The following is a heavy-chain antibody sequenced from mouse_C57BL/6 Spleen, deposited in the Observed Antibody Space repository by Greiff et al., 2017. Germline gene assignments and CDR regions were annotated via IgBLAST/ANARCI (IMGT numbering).Heavy chain of an antibody. J-gene: IGHJ4*01. CDR2: INPNNGGT. CDR1: GYTFTDYY. D-gene: IGHD3-2*02. CDR3: AREGAAQAAY. V-gene: IGHV1-26*01. Sequence: EVQLQQSGPELVKPGASVKISCKASGYTFTDYYMNWVKQSPGQSLEWIGDINPNNGGTSYNQKFKGKATLTVDKSSSTAYMELRSLTSEDSAVYYCAREGAAQAAYWGQGTSVTVSA.